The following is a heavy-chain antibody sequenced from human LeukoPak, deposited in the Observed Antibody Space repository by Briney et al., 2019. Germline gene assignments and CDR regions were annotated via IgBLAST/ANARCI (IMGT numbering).Heavy chain of an antibody. J-gene: IGHJ4*02. CDR2: INHSGST. D-gene: IGHD5-18*01. CDR3: ARGAPSYGSPSVAYYFDY. Sequence: TSETLSLTCAVYGGSFSGYYWSWIRQPPGKGLEWIGEINHSGSTYYNPSLKSRVTISVDTSKNQFSLKLSSVTAADTAVYYCARGAPSYGSPSVAYYFDYWGQGTLVTVSS. CDR1: GGSFSGYY. V-gene: IGHV4-34*01.